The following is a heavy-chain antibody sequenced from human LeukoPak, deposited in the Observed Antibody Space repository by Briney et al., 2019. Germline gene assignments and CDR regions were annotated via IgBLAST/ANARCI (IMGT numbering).Heavy chain of an antibody. V-gene: IGHV1-2*06. Sequence: ASVKVSCKASGYTFTGYYMHWERQAPGQGLEWMGRINPNSGGTNYAQKFQGRVTMTRDTSISTAYMELSRLRSDDTAVYYCARGMWDDLIFDYWGQGTLVTVSS. CDR2: INPNSGGT. D-gene: IGHD3/OR15-3a*01. J-gene: IGHJ4*02. CDR3: ARGMWDDLIFDY. CDR1: GYTFTGYY.